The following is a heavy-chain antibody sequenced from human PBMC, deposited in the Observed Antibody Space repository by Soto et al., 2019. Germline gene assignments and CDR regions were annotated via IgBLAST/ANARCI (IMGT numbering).Heavy chain of an antibody. J-gene: IGHJ6*02. CDR1: GFTFSNYA. D-gene: IGHD3-22*01. V-gene: IGHV3-64*02. CDR3: ARFYYDSSGYLPSPYYYYYGMDV. CDR2: ISKNGDRT. Sequence: PGGSLRLSCAASGFTFSNYAMQWVRRAPGKGLEYASTISKNGDRTYYADSVKGRFTISRDNSKNTLYLQMNSLRAEDTAVYYCARFYYDSSGYLPSPYYYYYGMDVWGQGTTVTVP.